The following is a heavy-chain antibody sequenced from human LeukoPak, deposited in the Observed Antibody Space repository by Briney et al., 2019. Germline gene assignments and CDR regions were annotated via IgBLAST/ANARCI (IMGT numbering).Heavy chain of an antibody. J-gene: IGHJ6*02. CDR1: GFTFSSYG. CDR2: ISYDGSII. D-gene: IGHD5-18*01. CDR3: AKDRGYSYGPYYYYYGMDV. Sequence: PGRSLRLSCAASGFTFSSYGMHWVRQAPGKGLEWVAFISYDGSIIYYADSVKGRFTISRDNSENTLYLQMNSLRPEDTAVYYCAKDRGYSYGPYYYYYGMDVWGQGTTVTVSS. V-gene: IGHV3-30*18.